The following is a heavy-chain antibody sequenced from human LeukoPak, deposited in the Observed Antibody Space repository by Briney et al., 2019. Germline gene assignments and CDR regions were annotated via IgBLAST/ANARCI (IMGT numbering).Heavy chain of an antibody. CDR2: IYYSGST. CDR3: ASASLAYEYFQH. J-gene: IGHJ1*01. V-gene: IGHV4-59*01. Sequence: ASETLSLTCTVSGGSISPYYWSWIRQPPGKGLEWIGYIYYSGSTNYNPSLKSRVTISVDTSKNQFSLKLSSVTAADTAVYYCASASLAYEYFQHWGQGTLVTVSS. CDR1: GGSISPYY.